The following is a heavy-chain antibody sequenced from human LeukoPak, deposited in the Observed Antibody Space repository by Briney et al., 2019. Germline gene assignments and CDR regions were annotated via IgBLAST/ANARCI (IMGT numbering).Heavy chain of an antibody. D-gene: IGHD3-16*01. CDR1: GGYFSGYY. CDR2: INHSGST. J-gene: IGHJ6*03. CDR3: ARRPFGRMDV. Sequence: PSETLSLTCAVYGGYFSGYYWSWIRQPPGKGLEWIGEINHSGSTNYNPSLKSRVTISVDTSKNQFSLKLSSVTAADTAVYYCARRPFGRMDVWGKGTTVTVSS. V-gene: IGHV4-34*01.